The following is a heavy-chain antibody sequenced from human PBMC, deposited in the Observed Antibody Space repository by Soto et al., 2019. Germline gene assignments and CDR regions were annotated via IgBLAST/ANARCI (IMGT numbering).Heavy chain of an antibody. CDR1: GGSISSYY. J-gene: IGHJ4*02. CDR2: IYYSGST. D-gene: IGHD2-8*02. CDR3: ARDKITGLFDY. V-gene: IGHV4-59*01. Sequence: SETLSLTCTVSGGSISSYYWSWIRQPPGKGLEWIGYIYYSGSTNYNPSLKSRVTISVDTSKNQFSLKLSSVTAADTAVYFCARDKITGLFDYWGQGTLVTVSS.